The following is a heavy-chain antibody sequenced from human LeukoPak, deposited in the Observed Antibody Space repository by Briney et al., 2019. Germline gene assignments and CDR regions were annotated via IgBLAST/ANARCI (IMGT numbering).Heavy chain of an antibody. CDR3: AKDLESYYGSGVDY. V-gene: IGHV3-30*02. D-gene: IGHD3-10*01. J-gene: IGHJ4*02. Sequence: PGGSLRLSCAASGFTFSTYGMHWVRQAPGKGLEWVTFIRYDGKNKYYVDSVKGRFTISRGNSKNTLYLQMNSLRAEDTALYYCAKDLESYYGSGVDYWGQGTLVTVSS. CDR2: IRYDGKNK. CDR1: GFTFSTYG.